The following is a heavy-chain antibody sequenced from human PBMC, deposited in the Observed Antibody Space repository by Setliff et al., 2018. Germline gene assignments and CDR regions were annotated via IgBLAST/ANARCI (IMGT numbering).Heavy chain of an antibody. D-gene: IGHD3-3*01. Sequence: PSETLSLTCTVSGGSIRNYYWSWIRQPPGKRLEWIGYIYYSGNTNYNPSLKSRFTISVDTSKNQFSLKLSSVTAADTAVYFCARGYYNFLSGYYTHYYFDYWGQGTLVTVSS. CDR2: IYYSGNT. V-gene: IGHV4-59*01. CDR3: ARGYYNFLSGYYTHYYFDY. J-gene: IGHJ4*02. CDR1: GGSIRNYY.